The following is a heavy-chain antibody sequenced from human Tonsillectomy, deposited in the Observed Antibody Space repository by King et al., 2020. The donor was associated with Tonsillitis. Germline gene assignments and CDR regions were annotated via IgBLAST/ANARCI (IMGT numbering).Heavy chain of an antibody. CDR2: INQDGSEK. D-gene: IGHD2-15*01. CDR3: ASHWNGGGYDDAFDI. Sequence: VQLVESGGGLVQPGGSLRLSCAGSGFTISNYWMSWVRQAPGKGLAWVASINQDGSEKYYVDSVEGRFAISRDNAKNSMYLQMHRLRAEDTAVYYCASHWNGGGYDDAFDIWGQGTMVTVSS. J-gene: IGHJ3*02. V-gene: IGHV3-7*03. CDR1: GFTISNYW.